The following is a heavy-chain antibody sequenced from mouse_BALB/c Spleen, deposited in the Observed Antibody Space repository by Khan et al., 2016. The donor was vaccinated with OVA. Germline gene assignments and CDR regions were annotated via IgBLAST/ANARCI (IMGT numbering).Heavy chain of an antibody. J-gene: IGHJ2*01. CDR1: GYTFTTYW. Sequence: QVQLKQSGAELAKPGASVKMSCKASGYTFTTYWMHWVKQRPGQGLEWIGYINPTSGYTDYNATFKDRATLSADKSSSTAYMQLNSLTSEDSAVYYCTRDRIDYWGQGTTLTVSS. CDR2: INPTSGYT. CDR3: TRDRIDY. V-gene: IGHV1-7*01.